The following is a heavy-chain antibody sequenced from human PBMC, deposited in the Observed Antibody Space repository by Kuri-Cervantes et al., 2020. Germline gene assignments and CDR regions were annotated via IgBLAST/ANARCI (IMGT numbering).Heavy chain of an antibody. Sequence: LSLTCAASGFTFSSYGMHWVRQAPGKGLEWVAVIWYDGSNKYYADSVKGRFTISRDNSKNTLYLQMNSLRAEDTAVYYCARDPYLGTPQRHQFYMDVWGKGTTVTVSS. CDR1: GFTFSSYG. V-gene: IGHV3-33*01. CDR3: ARDPYLGTPQRHQFYMDV. CDR2: IWYDGSNK. J-gene: IGHJ6*03. D-gene: IGHD7-27*01.